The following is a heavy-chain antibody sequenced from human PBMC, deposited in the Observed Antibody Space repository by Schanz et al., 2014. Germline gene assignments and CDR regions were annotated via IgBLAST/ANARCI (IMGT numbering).Heavy chain of an antibody. CDR3: ARGTMPGTFDI. Sequence: QVQLVQSGAEVKKPGASVKVSCTASGYTTFTDYYIHWVRQAPGQGLEWVGRFIPILDVGNYAQQFQGRVTFTADKSTSTAYMELSSLRYEDTALYYCARGTMPGTFDIWGQGTMVTVSS. V-gene: IGHV1-69*04. CDR2: FIPILDVG. CDR1: GYTTFTDYY. D-gene: IGHD2-2*01. J-gene: IGHJ3*02.